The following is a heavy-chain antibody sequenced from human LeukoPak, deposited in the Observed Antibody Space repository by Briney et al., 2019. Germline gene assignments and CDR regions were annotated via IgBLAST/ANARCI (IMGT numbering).Heavy chain of an antibody. CDR2: IYPSGNT. J-gene: IGHJ6*03. Sequence: SETLSLTCTVSGGSISSYYWNWIRQPAGKGLEWIGRIYPSGNTNYNPSLKSRVTTSVDTSKNQFSLKLSSVTAADTAVYYCARVECTGGRCYPIYSYRYMDVWGKGTTVTVSS. D-gene: IGHD2-15*01. V-gene: IGHV4-4*07. CDR3: ARVECTGGRCYPIYSYRYMDV. CDR1: GGSISSYY.